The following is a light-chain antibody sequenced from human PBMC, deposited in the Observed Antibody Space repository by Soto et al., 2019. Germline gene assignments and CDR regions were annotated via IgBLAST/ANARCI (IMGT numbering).Light chain of an antibody. CDR3: QQYGSSRRT. CDR1: QSVSSSY. Sequence: EIVLTQAPGTLSLSPGERATLSCRASQSVSSSYLAWYQQKPGQAPRLLIYGASSRATGIPDRFSGSASGTDFTLTISRLEPEDLAVYYCQQYGSSRRTFGQGTKVEIK. CDR2: GAS. J-gene: IGKJ1*01. V-gene: IGKV3-20*01.